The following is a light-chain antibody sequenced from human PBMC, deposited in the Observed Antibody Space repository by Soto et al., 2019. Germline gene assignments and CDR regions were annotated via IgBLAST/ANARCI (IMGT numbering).Light chain of an antibody. CDR3: QQYINGYT. J-gene: IGKJ2*01. CDR1: QSVSTS. V-gene: IGKV3-15*01. CDR2: SAS. Sequence: EVVMTQSPVTLSVFPGERVTLSCRASQSVSTSLGWYQQKPGQAPRLLIYSASTRATGIPARFSGSGSGTEFTLTISSLESEDFAVYDCQQYINGYTFGQGTKLEIK.